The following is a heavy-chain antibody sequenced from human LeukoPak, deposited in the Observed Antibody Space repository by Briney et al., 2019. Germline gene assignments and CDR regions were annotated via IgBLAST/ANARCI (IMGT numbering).Heavy chain of an antibody. J-gene: IGHJ5*02. V-gene: IGHV1-2*06. D-gene: IGHD6-13*01. CDR1: GYRFTGYY. CDR3: ARGIAAALEDWFDP. CDR2: INPNGGGT. Sequence: GESLKISFKGSGYRFTGYYMHWVRQAPGQGLEWMGRINPNGGGTNYAQKFQGRVTMTRDTSISTAYMELSRLRSDDTAVYYCARGIAAALEDWFDPWGQGTLVTVSS.